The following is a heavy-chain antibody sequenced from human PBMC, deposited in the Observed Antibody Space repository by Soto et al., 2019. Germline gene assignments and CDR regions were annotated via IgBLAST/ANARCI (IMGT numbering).Heavy chain of an antibody. J-gene: IGHJ4*02. D-gene: IGHD7-27*01. Sequence: VQLVESGGGLTQPGGSLRLSCVVSGFIVSRSHMMWARQAPGKGLEGVSVIYNHGQINYVDPVKGRFTIARDNSKNTIYLQMNSLKVEDTAVYYCVRVTGAERHWGQGALVTVSS. CDR2: IYNHGQI. CDR1: GFIVSRSH. V-gene: IGHV3-53*01. CDR3: VRVTGAERH.